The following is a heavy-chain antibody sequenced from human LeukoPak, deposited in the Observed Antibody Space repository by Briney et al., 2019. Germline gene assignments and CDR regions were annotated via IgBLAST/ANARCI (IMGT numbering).Heavy chain of an antibody. J-gene: IGHJ3*02. V-gene: IGHV7-4-1*02. CDR2: INTNTGNP. CDR3: ARDPRITMIDRVWAFDI. D-gene: IGHD3-22*01. Sequence: ASVKVSCKASGYTFTSYGISWVRQAPGQGLEWMGWINTNTGNPTYAQGFTGRFVFSLDTSVSTAYLQISSLKAEDTAVYYCARDPRITMIDRVWAFDIWGQGTMVTVSS. CDR1: GYTFTSYG.